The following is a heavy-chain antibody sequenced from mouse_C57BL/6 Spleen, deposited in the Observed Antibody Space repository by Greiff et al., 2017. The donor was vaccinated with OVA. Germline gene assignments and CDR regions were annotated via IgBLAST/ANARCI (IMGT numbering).Heavy chain of an antibody. D-gene: IGHD1-1*01. J-gene: IGHJ1*03. CDR1: GYTFTSYW. CDR2: IYPGSGST. Sequence: QVQLQQPGAELVKPGASVKMSCKASGYTFTSYWITWVKQRPGQGLEWIGDIYPGSGSTNYNEKFKSKATLTVDTSSSTAYMQLSSLTSEDSAVYYCATERYGSSYFEVWGTGTTVTVSS. V-gene: IGHV1-55*01. CDR3: ATERYGSSYFEV.